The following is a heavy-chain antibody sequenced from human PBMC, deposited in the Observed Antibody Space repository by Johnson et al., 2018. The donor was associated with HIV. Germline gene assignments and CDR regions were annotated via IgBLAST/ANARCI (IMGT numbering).Heavy chain of an antibody. V-gene: IGHV3-66*02. CDR1: GFTVSDSA. CDR2: IYSGGST. CDR3: AKCFSYDNTPYYYVPFDI. Sequence: VQLVESGGGLVQPDGSLKLSCAASGFTVSDSAMHWVRQAPGKGLEWVSVIYSGGSTYYADSVKGRFTISRDNSKNTLYLQMNSLRAEDTAVYYCAKCFSYDNTPYYYVPFDIWGQGTMVTVSS. D-gene: IGHD3-22*01. J-gene: IGHJ3*02.